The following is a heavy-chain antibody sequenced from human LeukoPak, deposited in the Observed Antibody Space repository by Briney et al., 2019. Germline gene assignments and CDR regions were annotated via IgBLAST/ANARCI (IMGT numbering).Heavy chain of an antibody. CDR3: VRFGVNYDMDV. V-gene: IGHV4-59*01. J-gene: IGHJ6*02. CDR2: IHYSGRA. D-gene: IGHD3-16*01. Sequence: SETLSLTCSVSGGSISGYYWTWVRQPPGKGLEWIGQIHYSGRADYHPPLKSRITMSVDTSRNQISLKLSSVTAADTAIYYCVRFGVNYDMDVWGQGTTVTVFS. CDR1: GGSISGYY.